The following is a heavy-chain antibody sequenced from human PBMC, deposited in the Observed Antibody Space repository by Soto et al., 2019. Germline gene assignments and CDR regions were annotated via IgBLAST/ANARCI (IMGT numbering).Heavy chain of an antibody. CDR1: GLTFSRYV. Sequence: GGSLRLSCAASGLTFSRYVMSWVRQAPGKGLEWVSSISGSGGSTYYEDSVKGRFTISRDNSKNTLYLQMNSLRAEDTAVYYCAKVSGEQPLSTFDYWGPGTLVTVSS. CDR2: ISGSGGST. J-gene: IGHJ4*02. CDR3: AKVSGEQPLSTFDY. V-gene: IGHV3-23*01. D-gene: IGHD2-2*01.